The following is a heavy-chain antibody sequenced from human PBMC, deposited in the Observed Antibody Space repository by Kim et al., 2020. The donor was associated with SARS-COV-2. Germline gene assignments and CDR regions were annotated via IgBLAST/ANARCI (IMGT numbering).Heavy chain of an antibody. CDR3: AREDGDSHDYGDQNYYYYYGMDV. V-gene: IGHV1-3*01. Sequence: ASVKVSCKASGYTFTSYAMHWVRQAPGQRLEWMGWINAGNGNTKYSQKFQGRVTITRDTSASTAYMELSSLRSEDTAVYYCAREDGDSHDYGDQNYYYYYGMDVWGQGTTVTVSS. CDR2: INAGNGNT. CDR1: GYTFTSYA. D-gene: IGHD4-17*01. J-gene: IGHJ6*02.